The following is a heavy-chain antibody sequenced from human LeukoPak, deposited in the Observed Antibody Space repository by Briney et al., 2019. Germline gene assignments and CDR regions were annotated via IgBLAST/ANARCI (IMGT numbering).Heavy chain of an antibody. CDR1: GDSVSSNIAA. V-gene: IGHV6-1*01. CDR3: ARDVSAGADY. D-gene: IGHD6-13*01. Sequence: SQTLSLTCAISGDSVSSNIAAWNWFRQSPSRGLEWLGRTYYRSKWTFEYAVSVRGRISFNPDTSKNQVSLHLTSVTPQDTALYYCARDVSAGADYWGQGTLVTVTS. J-gene: IGHJ4*02. CDR2: TYYRSKWTF.